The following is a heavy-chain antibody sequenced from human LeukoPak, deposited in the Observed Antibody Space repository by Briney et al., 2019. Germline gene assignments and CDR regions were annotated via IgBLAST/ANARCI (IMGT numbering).Heavy chain of an antibody. V-gene: IGHV4-59*01. CDR2: VYYSGST. CDR3: ARDDSSGPAGYNWFDP. Sequence: SETLSLTCTVSGGSISSYYWSWIRQPPGKGLEWIGYVYYSGSTNYNPSLKSRVTISVDTSKNQFSLKLSSVTAADTAVYYCARDDSSGPAGYNWFDPWGQGTLVTVSS. D-gene: IGHD3-22*01. J-gene: IGHJ5*02. CDR1: GGSISSYY.